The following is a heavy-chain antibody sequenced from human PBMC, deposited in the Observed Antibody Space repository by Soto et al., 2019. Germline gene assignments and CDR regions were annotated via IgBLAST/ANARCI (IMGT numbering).Heavy chain of an antibody. Sequence: PSETLSLTCAVYGGSFSGYYWSWIRQPPEKGLEWIGEINHSGSTNYNPSLKSRVIISVDTSKNQFSLKLSSVTAADTAVYYCASYAPDSPYWFDPWGQGTLVTVSS. CDR1: GGSFSGYY. V-gene: IGHV4-34*01. J-gene: IGHJ5*02. CDR3: ASYAPDSPYWFDP. D-gene: IGHD3-16*01. CDR2: INHSGST.